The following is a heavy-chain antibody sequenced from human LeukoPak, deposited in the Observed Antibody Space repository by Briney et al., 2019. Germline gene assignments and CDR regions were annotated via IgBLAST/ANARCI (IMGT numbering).Heavy chain of an antibody. V-gene: IGHV3-30*18. D-gene: IGHD3-10*01. Sequence: QPGRSLRLSCAGSGFSFSIYGIYWVRQAPGKGLEWVAFISYDGDKTYYADSVKGRFTSSRDNPKNTVFLQIHSVRPEDTAVYYCAKGRVRGSPYYYGMDVWGQGTTVTVSS. J-gene: IGHJ6*02. CDR1: GFSFSIYG. CDR2: ISYDGDKT. CDR3: AKGRVRGSPYYYGMDV.